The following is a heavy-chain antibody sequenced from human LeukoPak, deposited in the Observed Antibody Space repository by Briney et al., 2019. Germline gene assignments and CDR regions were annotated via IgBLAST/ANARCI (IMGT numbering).Heavy chain of an antibody. D-gene: IGHD4-17*01. CDR3: ARWATVLGYFQH. V-gene: IGHV1-8*01. CDR2: MNPNSGNT. Sequence: ASVTVSCKASGYTFTSYDINWVRQATGQGLEWMGWMNPNSGNTGYAQKFQGRVTMTRNTSISTAYMELSSLRSEDTAVYYCARWATVLGYFQHWGQGTLVTVSS. CDR1: GYTFTSYD. J-gene: IGHJ1*01.